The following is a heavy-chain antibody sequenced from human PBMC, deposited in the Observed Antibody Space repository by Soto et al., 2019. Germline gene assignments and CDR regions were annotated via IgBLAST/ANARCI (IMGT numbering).Heavy chain of an antibody. V-gene: IGHV5-51*01. J-gene: IGHJ5*02. Sequence: PGESLKISCQGSGYSFTGYWISWVRQMSGEGLEWMGIIYPGDSDTRYSPSFQGQVTISADESITTAYLQWDSLKASDTAIYYCVVQQKLPWVNAWGQGTLVTVSS. CDR3: VVQQKLPWVNA. D-gene: IGHD1-1*01. CDR2: IYPGDSDT. CDR1: GYSFTGYW.